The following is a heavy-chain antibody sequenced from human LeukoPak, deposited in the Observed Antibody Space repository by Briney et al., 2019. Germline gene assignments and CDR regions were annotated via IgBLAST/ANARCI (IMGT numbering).Heavy chain of an antibody. J-gene: IGHJ5*02. CDR3: ARAVLLWFGEFTDSNWFDP. D-gene: IGHD3-10*01. V-gene: IGHV4-4*07. CDR2: IYTSGST. CDR1: GGSISSYY. Sequence: SETLSLTCTVSGGSISSYYWSWIRQPAGKGLEWIGRIYTSGSTNYNPSLKSRVTMSVDTSKNQFSLKLSSVTAADTAVYYCARAVLLWFGEFTDSNWFDPWAGEPWSPSPQ.